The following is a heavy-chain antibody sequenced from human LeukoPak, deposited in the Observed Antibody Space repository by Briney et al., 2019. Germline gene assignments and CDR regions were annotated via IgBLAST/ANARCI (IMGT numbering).Heavy chain of an antibody. CDR3: ARDPGIAVASPFYYFDY. V-gene: IGHV1-2*02. Sequence: ASVKVSCKASEYTFTGYYMHWVRQAPGQGLEWMGWINPNSGGTNYAQKFQGRVTMTRDTSISTAYMELSRLRSDDTAVYYCARDPGIAVASPFYYFDYWGQGTLVTVSS. J-gene: IGHJ4*02. CDR1: EYTFTGYY. D-gene: IGHD6-19*01. CDR2: INPNSGGT.